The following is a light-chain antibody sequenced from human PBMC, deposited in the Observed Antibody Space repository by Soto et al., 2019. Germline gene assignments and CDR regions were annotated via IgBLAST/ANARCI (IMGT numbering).Light chain of an antibody. V-gene: IGKV3-20*01. Sequence: EIVLTQSPGTLSLSPGERATLSCRASQSVASSYLAWYQQKPGQAPRLLIYGVSSRATGTPDRFIGSGSGTDFTLPISRLEPEDFVVYYCQQYGSPSTFGQGTKVEMK. CDR1: QSVASSY. J-gene: IGKJ1*01. CDR3: QQYGSPST. CDR2: GVS.